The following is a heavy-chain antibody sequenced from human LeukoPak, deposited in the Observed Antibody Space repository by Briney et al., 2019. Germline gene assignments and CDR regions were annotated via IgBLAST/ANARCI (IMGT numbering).Heavy chain of an antibody. V-gene: IGHV4-4*07. CDR1: GGSISSYY. D-gene: IGHD3-9*01. Sequence: PSETLSLTCTVYGGSISSYYWSWIRQPAGKGLEWIGRIYTSGSTNYNPSLKSRVTMSVDTSKNQFSLKLSSVTAADAAVYYCARSLRDFDWSTPLNNKNWFDPWGQGTLVTVSS. CDR2: IYTSGST. J-gene: IGHJ5*02. CDR3: ARSLRDFDWSTPLNNKNWFDP.